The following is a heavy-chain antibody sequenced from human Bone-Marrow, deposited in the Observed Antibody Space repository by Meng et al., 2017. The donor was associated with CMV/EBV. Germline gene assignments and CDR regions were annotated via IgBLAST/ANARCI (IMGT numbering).Heavy chain of an antibody. V-gene: IGHV1-2*02. CDR2: INPNSGGT. CDR3: ARVDTAISGAFDI. J-gene: IGHJ3*02. Sequence: ASVKVSCKASGYTFTGYYMHWVRQAPGQGLEWMGWINPNSGGTNYAQKLQGRVTMTTDTSTSTAYMELRSLRSDDTAVYYCARVDTAISGAFDIWGQGTMVTVSS. CDR1: GYTFTGYY. D-gene: IGHD5-18*01.